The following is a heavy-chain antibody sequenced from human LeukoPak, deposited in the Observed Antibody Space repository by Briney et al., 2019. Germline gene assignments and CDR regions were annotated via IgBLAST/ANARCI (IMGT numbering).Heavy chain of an antibody. CDR2: IYYSGST. V-gene: IGHV4-30-4*01. CDR3: ARVGDPAGYSIDY. D-gene: IGHD3-9*01. CDR1: GGSISSGDYY. J-gene: IGHJ4*02. Sequence: SETLSLTCTVSGGSISSGDYYWSWIRQPPGKGLEWIGYIYYSGSTYYNPSLKSRVTISVDTSKIQFSLKLSSVTAADTAVYYCARVGDPAGYSIDYWGQGTLVTVSS.